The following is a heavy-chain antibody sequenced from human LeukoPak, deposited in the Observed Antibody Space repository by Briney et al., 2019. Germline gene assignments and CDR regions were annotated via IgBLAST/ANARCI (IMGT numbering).Heavy chain of an antibody. D-gene: IGHD3-3*01. CDR2: IISDGSSA. Sequence: PGGSLRLSCAASGFTFGDYWMHWVRQAPGKGLVWVSRIISDGSSASYADSVKGRFTMSRDNSKNTLYLQMDSLRAEDTAVYYCARDRAWNYFDYWGQGALVTVSS. CDR3: ARDRAWNYFDY. J-gene: IGHJ4*02. CDR1: GFTFGDYW. V-gene: IGHV3-74*01.